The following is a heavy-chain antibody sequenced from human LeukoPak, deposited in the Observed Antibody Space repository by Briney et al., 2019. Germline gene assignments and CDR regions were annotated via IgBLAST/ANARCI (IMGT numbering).Heavy chain of an antibody. D-gene: IGHD3-3*01. CDR1: GYTFTSYG. Sequence: ASVKVSCKASGYTFTSYGVSWVRQAPGQGLEWMGWISAYNGNTNYAQKLQGRVTMTTDTSTSTAYMELRSLRSDDTAAYYCARDAPPFDYDFWSGSYDAFDIWGQGTMVTVSS. J-gene: IGHJ3*02. CDR2: ISAYNGNT. CDR3: ARDAPPFDYDFWSGSYDAFDI. V-gene: IGHV1-18*01.